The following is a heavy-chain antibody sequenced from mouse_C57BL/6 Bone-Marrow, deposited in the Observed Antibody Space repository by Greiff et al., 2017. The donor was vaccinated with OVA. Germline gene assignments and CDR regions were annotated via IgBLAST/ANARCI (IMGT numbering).Heavy chain of an antibody. V-gene: IGHV1-82*01. CDR2: IYPGDGDT. CDR3: ARYYYGSSSPWFAY. CDR1: GYAFSSSW. D-gene: IGHD1-1*01. J-gene: IGHJ3*01. Sequence: QVQLQQSGPELVKPGASVKISCKASGYAFSSSWMNWVKQRPGKGLEWIGRIYPGDGDTNYNGKFKGKTTLTADKSSSTAYMQLSSLTSEDSAVYFCARYYYGSSSPWFAYWGQGTLVTVSA.